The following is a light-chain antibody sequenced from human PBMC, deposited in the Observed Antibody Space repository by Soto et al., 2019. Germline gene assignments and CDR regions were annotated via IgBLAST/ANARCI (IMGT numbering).Light chain of an antibody. CDR3: QQYNSYS. CDR2: GAF. Sequence: EIVWTQSPGTLSLSPGERATLSCRASQSVTNYLAWYQQKPAQPPRLLIYGAFNRAAGIPARFSGGGSGTEFTLTISSLQPDDFATYYCQQYNSYSFGQGTKVDI. CDR1: QSVTNY. J-gene: IGKJ1*01. V-gene: IGKV3D-15*01.